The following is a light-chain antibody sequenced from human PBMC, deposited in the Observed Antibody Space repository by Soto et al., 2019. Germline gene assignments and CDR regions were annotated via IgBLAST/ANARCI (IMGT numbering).Light chain of an antibody. CDR1: QSVSSN. CDR3: QQYDNWPT. V-gene: IGKV3-15*01. J-gene: IGKJ1*01. Sequence: TQSPSNLSFSPGEKATLSCRASQSVSSNYLAWYQQKAGQAPRLLIYGASTRATGIPARFSGSGSGTEFTLTISSLQSEDFEVYYCQQYDNWPTFGQGTKV. CDR2: GAS.